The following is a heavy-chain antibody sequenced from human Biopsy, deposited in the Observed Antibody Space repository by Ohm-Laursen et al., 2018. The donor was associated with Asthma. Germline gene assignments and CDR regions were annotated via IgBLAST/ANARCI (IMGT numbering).Heavy chain of an antibody. J-gene: IGHJ4*02. CDR3: ARDQGDSKFDY. V-gene: IGHV4-59*01. D-gene: IGHD3-16*01. Sequence: GTLSLTCIFFGGSINSDYWSWIRQPPGKGLEWIGLSSYSGFRKYNPSLKSRVTISVDTSKNQLSLNLTSVIAADTAVYYCARDQGDSKFDYWGQGILVTVSS. CDR2: SSYSGFR. CDR1: GGSINSDY.